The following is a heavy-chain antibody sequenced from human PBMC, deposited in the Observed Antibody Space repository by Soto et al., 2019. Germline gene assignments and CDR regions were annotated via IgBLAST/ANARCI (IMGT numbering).Heavy chain of an antibody. J-gene: IGHJ5*02. CDR2: IIPILGIA. V-gene: IGHV1-69*02. CDR3: ASGGLSAATTYLNWFDP. CDR1: GGTFSSYT. Sequence: QVQLVQSGAEVKKPGSSVKVSCKASGGTFSSYTISWVRQAPGQGLEWMGRIIPILGIANYAQKFQGRVTITADKSTSTAYMELSSLRSEDTAVYYCASGGLSAATTYLNWFDPWGQGTLVTVSS. D-gene: IGHD1-26*01.